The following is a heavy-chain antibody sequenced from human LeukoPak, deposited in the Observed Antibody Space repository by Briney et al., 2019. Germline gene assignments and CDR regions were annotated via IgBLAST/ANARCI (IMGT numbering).Heavy chain of an antibody. J-gene: IGHJ4*02. CDR1: GFTFSSYW. Sequence: PGGSLRLSCAASGFTFSSYWMSWVRQAPGKGLEWVANIKQDGSEKYYVDSVKGRFTISRDNAKNSLYLQMNSLRAEDTAVYYCAREEDPNDSSGLVDYWGQGILVTVSS. CDR2: IKQDGSEK. CDR3: AREEDPNDSSGLVDY. V-gene: IGHV3-7*01. D-gene: IGHD3-22*01.